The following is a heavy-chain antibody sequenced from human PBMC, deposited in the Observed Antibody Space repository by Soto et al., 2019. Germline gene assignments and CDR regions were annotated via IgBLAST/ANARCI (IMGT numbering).Heavy chain of an antibody. D-gene: IGHD2-8*01. CDR3: ARAFSFLMSALAY. V-gene: IGHV1-18*04. CDR1: GYAFSNYL. J-gene: IGHJ4*02. CDR2: VSPYNGNA. Sequence: SVKVSRKSSGYAFSNYLIRWLRQATEKGLEWMGWVSPYNGNANYTEKFQGRVSMTTDTSTTTAYLELTSLTSDDTAIYYCARAFSFLMSALAYWGQGTLVTVSS.